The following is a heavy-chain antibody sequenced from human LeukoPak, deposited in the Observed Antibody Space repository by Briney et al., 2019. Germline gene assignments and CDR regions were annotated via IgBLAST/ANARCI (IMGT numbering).Heavy chain of an antibody. CDR1: GFTFSSYG. Sequence: GRSLRLSCAASGFTFSSYGMHWVRQAPGKGLEWVANINPDGSGKYYVDSVKGHFTISRDNAKNSLYLQMNSLRAEDTAVYYCARGGPYYYDSSGYYYVGYWGQGTLVTVSS. J-gene: IGHJ4*02. V-gene: IGHV3-7*01. CDR3: ARGGPYYYDSSGYYYVGY. D-gene: IGHD3-22*01. CDR2: INPDGSGK.